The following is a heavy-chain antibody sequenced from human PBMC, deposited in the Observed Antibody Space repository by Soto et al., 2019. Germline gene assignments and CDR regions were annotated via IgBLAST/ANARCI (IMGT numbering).Heavy chain of an antibody. J-gene: IGHJ4*02. Sequence: QAQLVESGGGEVQPGRSLRLSCAASGFTFKSYGMHWVRQAPGKGLEWVAVISYDGSYQYYSYSVKGRFTISRDNSKNTLNLQMNSLRVEDSAMYYCAQDGRSGSVTRPDHWGQGTLVTVSS. CDR3: AQDGRSGSVTRPDH. CDR2: ISYDGSYQ. CDR1: GFTFKSYG. V-gene: IGHV3-30*18. D-gene: IGHD1-26*01.